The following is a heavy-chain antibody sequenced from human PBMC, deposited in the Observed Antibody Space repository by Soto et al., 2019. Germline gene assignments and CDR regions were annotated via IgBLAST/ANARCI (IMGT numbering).Heavy chain of an antibody. CDR2: INAYNGNT. Sequence: QVQLVQSGAEVKKPGASVKVSCKASGYTFTSYGISWVRQAPGQGLAWMGWINAYNGNTKYAQKLHDRVTMSTDTSTSTAYLELLRLRSDDTAVYYCARVQAMAQFDYWGQGTLVTGSS. J-gene: IGHJ4*02. D-gene: IGHD5-18*01. CDR1: GYTFTSYG. CDR3: ARVQAMAQFDY. V-gene: IGHV1-18*01.